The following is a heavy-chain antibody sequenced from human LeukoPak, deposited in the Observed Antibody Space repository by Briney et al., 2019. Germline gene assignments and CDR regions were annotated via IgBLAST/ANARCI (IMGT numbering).Heavy chain of an antibody. D-gene: IGHD3-22*01. Sequence: PGGSLRLSCAASGFTFTRFNMNWVRQAPGKGLELVSSITTSGTYIYYADSVKGRFTISRDNAKNSLYLQMNSLRAEDTAVYYCARPFYYDSNRGEGMDLWGQGTTVTASS. J-gene: IGHJ6*02. CDR1: GFTFTRFN. CDR3: ARPFYYDSNRGEGMDL. V-gene: IGHV3-21*06. CDR2: ITTSGTYI.